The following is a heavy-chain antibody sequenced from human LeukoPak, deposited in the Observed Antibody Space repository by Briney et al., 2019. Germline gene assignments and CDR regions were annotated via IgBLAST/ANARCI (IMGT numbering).Heavy chain of an antibody. D-gene: IGHD3-10*01. CDR1: GYTFTGDY. J-gene: IGHJ3*02. CDR2: INPNSGGT. V-gene: IGHV1-2*02. CDR3: ARDPGALPFDI. Sequence: EASVKVSCKASGYTFTGDYMHWVRQAPGQGLEWMGWINPNSGGTNYAQKFQGRVTMTRDTSISTAYMELSRLRSDDTAVYYCARDPGALPFDIWGQGTMVTVSS.